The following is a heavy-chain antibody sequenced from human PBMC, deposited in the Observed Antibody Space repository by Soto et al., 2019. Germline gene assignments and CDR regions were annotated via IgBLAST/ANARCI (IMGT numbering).Heavy chain of an antibody. CDR1: GLSLSTSGVG. V-gene: IGHV2-5*02. CDR3: AHYFYGSAVDP. J-gene: IGHJ5*02. D-gene: IGHD3-10*01. Sequence: QITLKESGPTLVKPTQPLTLTCTFSGLSLSTSGVGVGWIRQPPGNALEWLALIYWDDDKRYSPSLKSRLTITKDTSKNQVVLTMTNMDPVDTATYYCAHYFYGSAVDPWGQGTLVTVSS. CDR2: IYWDDDK.